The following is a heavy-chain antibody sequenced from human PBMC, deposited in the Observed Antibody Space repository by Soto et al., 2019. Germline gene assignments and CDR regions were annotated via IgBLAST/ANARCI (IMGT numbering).Heavy chain of an antibody. J-gene: IGHJ4*02. V-gene: IGHV4-38-2*01. CDR3: ARTHSGSYYSVFNY. CDR2: IYRSGTT. D-gene: IGHD1-26*01. Sequence: SETLSLTCVVSNFSISSGYYWGWIRQSPGKGLEWIASIYRSGTTSYNPSLKSRVTISVDPSKNQFSLMLTAVTAADTAVYYCARTHSGSYYSVFNYWGRGSMVTVYS. CDR1: NFSISSGYY.